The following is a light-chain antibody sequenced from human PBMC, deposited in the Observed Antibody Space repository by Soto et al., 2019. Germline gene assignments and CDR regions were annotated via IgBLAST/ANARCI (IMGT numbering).Light chain of an antibody. J-gene: IGKJ2*03. CDR2: GAS. CDR3: QQYGDSPAYS. V-gene: IGKV3-20*01. Sequence: EIVLTQSPGTLSLSPGERATLSCRASQSVGSNYLAWYQQRPAQAPRLLIYGASSRATGIPDRFSGSGSGTDFPLTISRLEPEDFAVYYWQQYGDSPAYSFGQGTKLEIK. CDR1: QSVGSNY.